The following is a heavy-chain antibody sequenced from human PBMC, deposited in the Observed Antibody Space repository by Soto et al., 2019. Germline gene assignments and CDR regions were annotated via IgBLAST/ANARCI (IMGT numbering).Heavy chain of an antibody. J-gene: IGHJ4*02. CDR1: GGSISPFY. D-gene: IGHD2-15*01. V-gene: IGHV4-59*01. CDR2: LYYSGNT. CDR3: ARVGGVAARTFDY. Sequence: SETLSLTCTVSGGSISPFYLSWVRQPPGKGLEWIGYLYYSGNTNYNPSLKSRVTISVDASKNQVSLRLTSVTAADTAVYYCARVGGVAARTFDYWGQGTVVTVSS.